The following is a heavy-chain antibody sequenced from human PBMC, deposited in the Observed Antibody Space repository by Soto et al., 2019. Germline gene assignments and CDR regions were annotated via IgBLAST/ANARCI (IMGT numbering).Heavy chain of an antibody. Sequence: ASVKVSCKASVYTFTSYGISWVRQAPGQGLEWMGWISAYNGNTNYAQKLQGRVTMTTDTSTSTAYMELRSLRSDDTAVYYCARDGIPDIVVVPAAMCDYWGQGTLVTVSS. CDR2: ISAYNGNT. J-gene: IGHJ4*02. CDR1: VYTFTSYG. D-gene: IGHD2-2*01. V-gene: IGHV1-18*01. CDR3: ARDGIPDIVVVPAAMCDY.